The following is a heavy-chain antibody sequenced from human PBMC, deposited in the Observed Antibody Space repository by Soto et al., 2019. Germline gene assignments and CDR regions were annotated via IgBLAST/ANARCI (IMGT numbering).Heavy chain of an antibody. V-gene: IGHV3-11*05. J-gene: IGHJ4*02. CDR1: GFTFSDYY. CDR3: ARGRGAAADYFDF. CDR2: ISSSTSHT. D-gene: IGHD6-13*01. Sequence: QVQLVESGGGLVKPGGSLRLSCAVSGFTFSDYYMTWIRQAPGKGLEWVSYISSSTSHTNYADSVKGRFTISRDNAKNSLFLQMNSLRAEDTAVYYCARGRGAAADYFDFWPGNPGHRLL.